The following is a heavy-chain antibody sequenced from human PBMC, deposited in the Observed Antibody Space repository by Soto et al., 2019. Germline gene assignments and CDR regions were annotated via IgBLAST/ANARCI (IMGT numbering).Heavy chain of an antibody. CDR1: GFTFSSYG. CDR3: AKSSLDTAMVTDLQPLEDV. V-gene: IGHV3-30*18. J-gene: IGHJ6*02. Sequence: QVQLVESGGGVVQPGRSLRLSCAASGFTFSSYGMHWVRQAPGKGLEWVAVISYDGSNKYYADSVKGRFTISRDNSKNTLYLQMNSLRAEDTAVYYCAKSSLDTAMVTDLQPLEDVWGQGTTVTVSS. CDR2: ISYDGSNK. D-gene: IGHD5-18*01.